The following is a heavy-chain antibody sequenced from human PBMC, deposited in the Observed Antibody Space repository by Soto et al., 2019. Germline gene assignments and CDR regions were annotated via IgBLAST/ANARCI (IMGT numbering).Heavy chain of an antibody. CDR1: GFTFSSYA. CDR3: AKDLGGGYCSGGSCYSSDY. J-gene: IGHJ4*02. D-gene: IGHD2-15*01. CDR2: ISGSGGST. V-gene: IGHV3-23*01. Sequence: GGSLRLSCAASGFTFSSYAMSWVRQAPGKGLEWVSAISGSGGSTYYADSVKGRFTISRDNSKNTLYLQMNSLRAEDTAVYYCAKDLGGGYCSGGSCYSSDYWGQGTLVTVSS.